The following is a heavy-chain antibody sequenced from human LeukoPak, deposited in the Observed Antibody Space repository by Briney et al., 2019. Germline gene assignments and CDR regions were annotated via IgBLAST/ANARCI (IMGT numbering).Heavy chain of an antibody. J-gene: IGHJ4*02. CDR3: ARDLVAARRFDY. Sequence: GGSLRLSCAASGFTVSSNEMSWVRQAPGKGLEWVAVISYDGSNKYYADSVKGRFTISRDNSKNTLYLQMNSLRAEDTAVYYCARDLVAARRFDYWGQGTLVTVSS. CDR1: GFTVSSNE. CDR2: ISYDGSNK. D-gene: IGHD6-6*01. V-gene: IGHV3-30*04.